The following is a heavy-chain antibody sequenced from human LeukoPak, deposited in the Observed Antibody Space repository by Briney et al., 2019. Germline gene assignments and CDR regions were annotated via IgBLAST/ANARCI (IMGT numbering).Heavy chain of an antibody. CDR2: ISYDGSNK. V-gene: IGHV3-30*14. D-gene: IGHD2-15*01. CDR1: GFTFSSYA. Sequence: PGGSLRLSCAASGFTFSSYAMHWVRQAPGKGLEWVAVISYDGSNKYYADSVKGRFTISRDNSKNTLYLQMNSLRAEDTAVYYCASSWGPLDYWGQGTLVTVSS. J-gene: IGHJ4*02. CDR3: ASSWGPLDY.